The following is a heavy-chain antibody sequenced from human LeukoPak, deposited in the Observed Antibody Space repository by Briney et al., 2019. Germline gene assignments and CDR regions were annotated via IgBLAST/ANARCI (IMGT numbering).Heavy chain of an antibody. D-gene: IGHD3-16*02. CDR3: ARLRDYVWGSYRYTVRWFDP. V-gene: IGHV4-34*01. CDR1: GGSFSGYY. Sequence: SETLSLTCAVYGGSFSGYYWSWIRQPPGKGLEWIGEINHSGSTNYNPSLKSRVTISVDTSKNQFSLKLSSVTAADTAVYYCARLRDYVWGSYRYTVRWFDPWGQGTLVTVSS. J-gene: IGHJ5*02. CDR2: INHSGST.